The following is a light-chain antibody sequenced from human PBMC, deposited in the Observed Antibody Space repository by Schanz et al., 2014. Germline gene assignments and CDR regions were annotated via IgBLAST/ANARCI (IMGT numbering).Light chain of an antibody. CDR2: DNN. J-gene: IGLJ3*02. CDR3: GTWDNSLSAGV. Sequence: QSVLTQPPSVSAAPGQKVTISCSGSSSNIGNNYVSWYQQLPGAAPKLLIYDNNERPSGIPDRFSGSKSGTSVTLGITGLXXGDEADYYCGTWDNSLSAGVFGGGTKLTVL. V-gene: IGLV1-51*01. CDR1: SSNIGNNY.